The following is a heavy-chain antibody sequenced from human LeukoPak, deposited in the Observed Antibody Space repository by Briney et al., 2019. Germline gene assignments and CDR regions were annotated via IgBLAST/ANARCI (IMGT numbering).Heavy chain of an antibody. CDR3: AREGTGDSSPYFALDI. CDR1: GYTFTSYY. J-gene: IGHJ3*02. D-gene: IGHD3-22*01. V-gene: IGHV1-46*01. Sequence: ASVKVSCKASGYTFTSYYMHWVRQAPGQGLEWVGIINPSGGSTSYAQKFQGRVTMTRDMSTSTVYMELSSLRSEDTAVYYCAREGTGDSSPYFALDIWGQGTMVTVSS. CDR2: INPSGGST.